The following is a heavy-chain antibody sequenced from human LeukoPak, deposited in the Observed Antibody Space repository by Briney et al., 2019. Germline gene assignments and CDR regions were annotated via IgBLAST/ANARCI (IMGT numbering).Heavy chain of an antibody. D-gene: IGHD1-14*01. CDR3: ARDRNPTTNNWFDP. CDR2: IYYSGST. V-gene: IGHV4-59*12. J-gene: IGHJ5*02. CDR1: GGSISSYY. Sequence: PSETLSLTCTVSGGSISSYYWSWIRQPPGKGLEWIGYIYYSGSTNYNPSLKSRVTMSVDTSKKQFSLKLSSVTAADTAVYYCARDRNPTTNNWFDPWGQGTLVTVSS.